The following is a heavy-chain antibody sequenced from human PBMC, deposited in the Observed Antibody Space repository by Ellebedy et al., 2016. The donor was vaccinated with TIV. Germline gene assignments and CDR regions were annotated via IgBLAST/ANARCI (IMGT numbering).Heavy chain of an antibody. Sequence: GSLRLXXAVSGGSFSGYYWSWIRQPPGKGLEWIGEINHSGSSNYNPSLKSRVTISVDTSKNQFSLKLSSVTAADTAVYYCARGAEATTLVSLYYFDYWGQGTLVTVSS. D-gene: IGHD5-12*01. CDR1: GGSFSGYY. J-gene: IGHJ4*02. CDR2: INHSGSS. V-gene: IGHV4-34*01. CDR3: ARGAEATTLVSLYYFDY.